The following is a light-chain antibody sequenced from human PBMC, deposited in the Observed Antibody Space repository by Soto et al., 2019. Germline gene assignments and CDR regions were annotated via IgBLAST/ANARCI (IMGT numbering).Light chain of an antibody. Sequence: EIVLTQSPDTLSLSPGESATLSCRASQSVSSYLAWYQQKPGQAPRLLIYDASTRASGIPARFSGSGSGTEFTLTISSLLSEDFAVYSCQQYNNWPLTFGGGTKVDI. CDR2: DAS. CDR3: QQYNNWPLT. V-gene: IGKV3D-15*01. CDR1: QSVSSY. J-gene: IGKJ4*01.